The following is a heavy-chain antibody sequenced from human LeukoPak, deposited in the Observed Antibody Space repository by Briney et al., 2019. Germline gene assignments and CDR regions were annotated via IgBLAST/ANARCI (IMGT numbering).Heavy chain of an antibody. CDR3: AKAKSNMVRGVIDY. CDR2: ISWNSGSI. Sequence: GGSLRLSCAASGFTFDDYAMHWVRQAPGKGLEWVSGISWNSGSIGYADSAKGRFTISRDNAKNSLYLQMNRLRAEDTALYYCAKAKSNMVRGVIDYWGQGTLVTVSS. D-gene: IGHD3-10*01. CDR1: GFTFDDYA. J-gene: IGHJ4*02. V-gene: IGHV3-9*01.